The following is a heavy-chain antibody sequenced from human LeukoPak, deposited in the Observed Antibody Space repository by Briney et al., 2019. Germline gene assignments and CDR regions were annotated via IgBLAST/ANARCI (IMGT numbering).Heavy chain of an antibody. CDR1: GYSFSNFW. Sequence: GESLMISCKGSGYSFSNFWISWVRQMPGKGPEWMGRIDPSDSYTNYSPSFQSHVTISADKSRTTSYLHLSSLNASDSDMYYCARNPGTSGWYGDWGQGTLVTVSS. V-gene: IGHV5-10-1*01. D-gene: IGHD6-19*01. CDR2: IDPSDSYT. J-gene: IGHJ4*02. CDR3: ARNPGTSGWYGD.